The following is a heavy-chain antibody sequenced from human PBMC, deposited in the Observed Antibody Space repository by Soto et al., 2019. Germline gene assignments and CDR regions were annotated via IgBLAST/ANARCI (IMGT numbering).Heavy chain of an antibody. V-gene: IGHV1-69*06. J-gene: IGHJ3*02. CDR2: IIPIFGTA. Sequence: SVKVSCKASGGTFSSYAISWVRQAPGQGLEWMGGIIPIFGTANYAQKFQGRVTITADKSTSTAYMELSSLRSEDTAVYYCACVDTAMVDAFEIWGQGTMVTVSS. CDR3: ACVDTAMVDAFEI. D-gene: IGHD5-18*01. CDR1: GGTFSSYA.